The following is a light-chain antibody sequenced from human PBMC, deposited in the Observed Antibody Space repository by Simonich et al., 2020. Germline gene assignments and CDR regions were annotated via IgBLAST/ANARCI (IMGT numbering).Light chain of an antibody. CDR3: QQYNNWPRT. J-gene: IGKJ1*01. CDR1: QSVSSN. CDR2: GAS. Sequence: IVMTQSPATLSVSPGERATLSCRASQSVSSNLAWYPPKPGQAPRLLIYGASTRATGTPARFSGSGSGTEFTLTISSLQSEDFAVYYCQQYNNWPRTFGQGTKVEIK. V-gene: IGKV3-15*01.